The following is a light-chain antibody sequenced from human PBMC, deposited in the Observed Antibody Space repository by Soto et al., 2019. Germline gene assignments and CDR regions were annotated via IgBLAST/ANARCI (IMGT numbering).Light chain of an antibody. CDR3: ISYAGSNNLV. V-gene: IGLV2-8*01. CDR2: EVS. J-gene: IGLJ2*01. CDR1: SSDVGGYNY. Sequence: QSALTQPPSSSGSPGQSVTISCTGTSSDVGGYNYVSWYQQHPGKVPKLMIYEVSKRPSGVPDRFSGSKSGNTASLTVSGLKAEDEADYYCISYAGSNNLVFGGGTKLTVL.